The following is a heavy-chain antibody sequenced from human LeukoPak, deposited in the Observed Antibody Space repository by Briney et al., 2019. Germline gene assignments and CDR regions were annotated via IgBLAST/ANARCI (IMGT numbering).Heavy chain of an antibody. CDR1: GYSFIGYG. CDR3: ARDRTSTVASPSDSFDI. V-gene: IGHV1-18*01. J-gene: IGHJ3*02. Sequence: ASVKVSCKASGYSFIGYGITWVRQAPGQGLEWMGWISAFNGNTNYAQKLQGRVTMTTDTSASTIYMELKSLRSDDTAVYYCARDRTSTVASPSDSFDIWGQGTMVTVSS. D-gene: IGHD4-11*01. CDR2: ISAFNGNT.